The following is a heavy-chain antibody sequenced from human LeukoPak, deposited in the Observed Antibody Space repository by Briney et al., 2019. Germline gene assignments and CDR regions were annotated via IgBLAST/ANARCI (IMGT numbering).Heavy chain of an antibody. CDR3: AKVGFSGYDYPFDY. V-gene: IGHV3-23*01. CDR2: ISGYGGGT. CDR1: GFTVSSNY. J-gene: IGHJ4*02. D-gene: IGHD5-12*01. Sequence: PGGSLRLSCAASGFTVSSNYMSWVRQAPGKGLEWVSAISGYGGGTYYADSVKGRFTISRDNSKNTLYLQMNSLRAEDTAVYYCAKVGFSGYDYPFDYWGQGTLVTVSS.